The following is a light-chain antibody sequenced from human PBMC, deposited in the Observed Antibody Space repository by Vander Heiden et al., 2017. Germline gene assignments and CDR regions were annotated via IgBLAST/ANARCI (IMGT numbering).Light chain of an antibody. V-gene: IGKV1-5*03. CDR1: ESVNMW. Sequence: DIQMTQSPSTLPASVGDTVTITCRASESVNMWLAWYQQQPGKAPNVLIHKATTLKSGVPSRFSGSGFGTEFTLTISSLEPDDFATYYCQQYRTDWTFGQGTKVEI. CDR3: QQYRTDWT. J-gene: IGKJ1*01. CDR2: KAT.